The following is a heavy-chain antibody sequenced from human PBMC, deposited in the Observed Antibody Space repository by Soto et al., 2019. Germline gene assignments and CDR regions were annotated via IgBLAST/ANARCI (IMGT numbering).Heavy chain of an antibody. CDR3: ARQSGDIVVVPAAMGFDP. V-gene: IGHV4-59*08. J-gene: IGHJ5*02. D-gene: IGHD2-2*01. CDR2: IYYSGST. Sequence: SETLSLTCTVSGGSISGYYWSWIRQPPGKGLEWIGYIYYSGSTNYNPSLKSRVTISVDTSKNQFSLKLSSVTAADTAVYYCARQSGDIVVVPAAMGFDPWGQGTLVTVS. CDR1: GGSISGYY.